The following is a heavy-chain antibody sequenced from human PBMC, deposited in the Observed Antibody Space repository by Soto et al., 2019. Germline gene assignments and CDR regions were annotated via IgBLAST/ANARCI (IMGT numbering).Heavy chain of an antibody. CDR1: GGTFSSYA. Sequence: QVQLVQSGAEVKKPGSSVKVSCKASGGTFSSYAISWVRQAPGQGLEWMGGIIPIFGTENYAQKFQGRVTITADESTSTAYVELSSRRSEDTAVYYCGRGSSSWYAPLSEAWFDPWGQGTLVTVSS. D-gene: IGHD6-13*01. J-gene: IGHJ5*02. CDR3: GRGSSSWYAPLSEAWFDP. V-gene: IGHV1-69*01. CDR2: IIPIFGTE.